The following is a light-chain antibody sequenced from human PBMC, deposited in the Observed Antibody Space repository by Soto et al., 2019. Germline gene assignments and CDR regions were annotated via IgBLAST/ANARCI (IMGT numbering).Light chain of an antibody. Sequence: QAGLGPPPSVCWAPGHRVTISCTGSSSNIGAGYDVHWYQQLPGTAPKLLIYGNSNRPSGVPDRFSGSKSCTSASLAITGLQAEDEADYYCQSYDSSLSDLYVFGTGTKVTVL. J-gene: IGLJ1*01. V-gene: IGLV1-40*01. CDR1: SSNIGAGYD. CDR2: GNS. CDR3: QSYDSSLSDLYV.